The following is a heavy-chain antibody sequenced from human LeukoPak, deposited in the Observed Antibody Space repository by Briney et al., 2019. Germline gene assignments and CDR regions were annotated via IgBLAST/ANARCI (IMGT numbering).Heavy chain of an antibody. CDR1: GSTFSSYA. V-gene: IGHV1-69*05. Sequence: EASVKVSCKASGSTFSSYAISWVRQAPGQGLEWMGGIIPIFGTANYAQKFQGRVTITTDESTSTAYMELSSLRSEDTAVYYCARVPSRLGFSQGAFDYWGQGTLVTVSS. CDR2: IIPIFGTA. J-gene: IGHJ4*02. D-gene: IGHD3-16*01. CDR3: ARVPSRLGFSQGAFDY.